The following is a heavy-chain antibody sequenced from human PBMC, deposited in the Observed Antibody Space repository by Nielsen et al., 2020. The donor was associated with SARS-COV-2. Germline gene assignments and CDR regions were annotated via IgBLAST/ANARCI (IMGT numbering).Heavy chain of an antibody. J-gene: IGHJ2*01. D-gene: IGHD3-10*01. CDR1: GFTFSSYA. CDR3: FGELLSQDWYFDL. V-gene: IGHV3-30-3*01. Sequence: GESLKISCAASGFTFSSYAMHWVRQAPGKGLEWVAVISYDGSNKYYADSVKGRFTISRDNSKNTLYLQMNSLRAEDTALYYCFGELLSQDWYFDLWGRGTLVTVSS. CDR2: ISYDGSNK.